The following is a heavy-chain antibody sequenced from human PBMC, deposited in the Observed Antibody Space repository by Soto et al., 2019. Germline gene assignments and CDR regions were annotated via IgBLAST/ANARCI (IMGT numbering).Heavy chain of an antibody. V-gene: IGHV1-3*01. CDR3: AGEWLAGFDY. D-gene: IGHD6-19*01. CDR2: INAGNGNT. J-gene: IGHJ4*02. CDR1: GYTFTSYA. Sequence: QVQLVQSGAEVKKPGASVKVSCKASGYTFTSYAMHWVRQAPGQRLEWMGWINAGNGNTKYSQKFQGRVTITRDTSASTAYMELSSLRSEDTAVYYCAGEWLAGFDYWGQGTLVTVSS.